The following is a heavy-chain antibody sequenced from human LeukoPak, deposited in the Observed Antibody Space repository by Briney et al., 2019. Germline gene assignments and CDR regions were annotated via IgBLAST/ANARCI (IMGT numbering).Heavy chain of an antibody. J-gene: IGHJ4*02. Sequence: PGGSLRLSCAASGFTFSSFEMNWVRQAPGKGLEWVSYINSRGNTKSYADSVKGRFTISRDNAKKSLYLQMNSLRAEDTAVYYCARDQNWSPDWWGQGTLVTVSS. V-gene: IGHV3-48*03. CDR3: ARDQNWSPDW. D-gene: IGHD1-1*01. CDR1: GFTFSSFE. CDR2: INSRGNTK.